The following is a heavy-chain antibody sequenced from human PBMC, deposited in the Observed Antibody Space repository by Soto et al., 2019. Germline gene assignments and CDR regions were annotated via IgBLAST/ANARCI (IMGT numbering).Heavy chain of an antibody. Sequence: DVQLLESGGGLVQPGGSLRLSCGASGFIFSNYAMSWVRQAPGKGLEWVSGLTSSGDSSYYADSVNGRFTIFRDNSENTLSLQMNSLGADDTAVYYCAPYRGGQGVYFAYWGQGTLVTVS. J-gene: IGHJ4*02. CDR1: GFIFSNYA. V-gene: IGHV3-23*01. D-gene: IGHD3-10*01. CDR2: LTSSGDSS. CDR3: APYRGGQGVYFAY.